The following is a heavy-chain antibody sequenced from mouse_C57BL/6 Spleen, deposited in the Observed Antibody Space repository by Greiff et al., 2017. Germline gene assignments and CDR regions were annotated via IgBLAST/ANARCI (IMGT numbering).Heavy chain of an antibody. D-gene: IGHD2-3*01. Sequence: EVTLMESGTVLARPGASVKMSCQTSGYTFTSYWLHWVKQRPGQGLEWIGAIYPGNSDTSYNQKFKGKAKLTAVTSASTAYMELSSLTNEGSAVYYCTRLDGYYQGAPFDYWGQGTTLTVAS. CDR1: GYTFTSYW. J-gene: IGHJ2*01. CDR3: TRLDGYYQGAPFDY. CDR2: IYPGNSDT. V-gene: IGHV1-5*01.